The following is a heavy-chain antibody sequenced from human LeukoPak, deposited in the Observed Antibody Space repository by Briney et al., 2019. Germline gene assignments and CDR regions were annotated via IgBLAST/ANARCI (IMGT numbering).Heavy chain of an antibody. V-gene: IGHV3-74*01. CDR1: GFTFSSYS. Sequence: PGGSLRLSCAASGFTFSSYSMNWVRQAPGKGLVWVSRINGDGSSTTYADSVKGRFTISRDNAKNTLYLQMNGLRAEDTAVYYCARDLVVTSGYWGQGTLVTVSS. D-gene: IGHD2-2*01. J-gene: IGHJ4*02. CDR2: INGDGSST. CDR3: ARDLVVTSGY.